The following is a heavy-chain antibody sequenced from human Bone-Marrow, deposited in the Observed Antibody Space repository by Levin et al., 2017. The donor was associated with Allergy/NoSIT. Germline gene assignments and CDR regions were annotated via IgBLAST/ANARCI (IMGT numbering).Heavy chain of an antibody. CDR3: AGGDSGSYHFDY. J-gene: IGHJ4*02. CDR2: IWFDGSQK. V-gene: IGHV3-33*03. CDR1: GFTFRTHG. D-gene: IGHD1-26*01. Sequence: LSLTCATSGFTFRTHGMHWVRQAPGKGLEWVAVIWFDGSQKYYADSVKGRFTISRDNSKNKLWLQMNSLRGEDTALYYCAGGDSGSYHFDYWGQGTLVTVSS.